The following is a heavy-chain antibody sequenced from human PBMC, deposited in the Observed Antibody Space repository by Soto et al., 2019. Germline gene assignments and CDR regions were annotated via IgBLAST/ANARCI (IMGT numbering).Heavy chain of an antibody. J-gene: IGHJ4*02. V-gene: IGHV4-30-2*01. Sequence: QLQLQESGSGLVKPSRTLSLTCIVSGGSISSGDYSWNWIRQPPGKGLQWIGYISPSGTTYYNPSLKSRVTIGLDRSKYHFSLTLSSGTAAVSAVYYCARPTALVRQYFDYGGQGTLVTVSS. CDR3: ARPTALVRQYFDY. D-gene: IGHD5-18*01. CDR2: ISPSGTT. CDR1: GGSISSGDYS.